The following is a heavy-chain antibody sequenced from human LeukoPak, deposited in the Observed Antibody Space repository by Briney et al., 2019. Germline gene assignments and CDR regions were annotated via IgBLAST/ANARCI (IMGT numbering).Heavy chain of an antibody. CDR1: GCTFTGYY. D-gene: IGHD6-6*01. J-gene: IGHJ5*02. CDR2: INPNSGGT. V-gene: IGHV1-2*02. CDR3: AGVVAARNWFDP. Sequence: WASVKVSCKASGCTFTGYYMHWVRQAPGQGLERMGWINPNSGGTNYAQKFQGRVTMPRDTSISTAYMELSRLRSDDTVVYYCAGVVAARNWFDPWGQGTLVTVSS.